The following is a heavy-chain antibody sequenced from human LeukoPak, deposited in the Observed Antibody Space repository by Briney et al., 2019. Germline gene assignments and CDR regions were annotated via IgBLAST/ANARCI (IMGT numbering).Heavy chain of an antibody. D-gene: IGHD2-15*01. J-gene: IGHJ4*02. CDR2: ISVINGKI. Sequence: ASVKVSCKASGYTLGSYGISWVRQAPGQGLEWMVGISVINGKINHAQKFQGRVTMTTDTSTSSAYMELRSLRPDDTAIYYCARVSGLGGLFDYWGQGTLVTVSS. CDR3: ARVSGLGGLFDY. V-gene: IGHV1-18*01. CDR1: GYTLGSYG.